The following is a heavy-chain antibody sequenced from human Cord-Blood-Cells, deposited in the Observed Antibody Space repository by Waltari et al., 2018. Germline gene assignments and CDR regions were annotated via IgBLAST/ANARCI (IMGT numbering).Heavy chain of an antibody. CDR2: INHSGST. CDR3: ARGGNVVVPAAIEEIDY. V-gene: IGHV4-34*01. D-gene: IGHD2-2*01. Sequence: QVQLQQWGAGLLKPSETLSLTCAVYGGSFSGYYWSWIRQPPGKGLEWIGEINHSGSTNYNPSLKSRVIISVDTSKNQFSLKLSSVTAADTAVYYCARGGNVVVPAAIEEIDYWGQGTLVTVSS. J-gene: IGHJ4*02. CDR1: GGSFSGYY.